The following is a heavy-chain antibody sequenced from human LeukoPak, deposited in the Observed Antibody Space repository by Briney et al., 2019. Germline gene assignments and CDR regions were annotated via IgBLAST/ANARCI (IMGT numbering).Heavy chain of an antibody. J-gene: IGHJ4*02. D-gene: IGHD6-19*01. CDR2: ISGSGGNT. CDR3: AKVHSSGWYSFDY. Sequence: PGGSLRLSCAASGFTFSSYAMNWVRQAPGKGLEWVSGISGSGGNTYYADSVKGRFTISRDNSKSTLYLQMNSLRAEDTAVFYCAKVHSSGWYSFDYWGQGTLVTVSS. V-gene: IGHV3-23*01. CDR1: GFTFSSYA.